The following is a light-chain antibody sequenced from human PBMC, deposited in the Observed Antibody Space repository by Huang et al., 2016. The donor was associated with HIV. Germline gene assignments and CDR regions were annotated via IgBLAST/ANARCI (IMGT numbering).Light chain of an antibody. V-gene: IGKV6-21*02. CDR3: HQSGSSPLT. Sequence: EIVLTQSPDFQSVAPKEQVTITCRASQAIHTSLHWYQQKSGQSPKLLIKFDSQAISGVPSRFSGSGSGTDFTLTINSLEAEDAATYFCHQSGSSPLTFGGGTKVEIK. CDR1: QAIHTS. J-gene: IGKJ4*01. CDR2: FDS.